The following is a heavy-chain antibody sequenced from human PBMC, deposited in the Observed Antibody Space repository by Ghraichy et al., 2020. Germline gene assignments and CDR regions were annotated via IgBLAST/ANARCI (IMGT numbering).Heavy chain of an antibody. CDR2: IYYSGST. V-gene: IGHV4-31*03. J-gene: IGHJ1*01. D-gene: IGHD4-17*01. CDR3: ARGITVTRAEYFQH. CDR1: GGSISSGGYY. Sequence: TPSLTCTVSGGSISSGGYYWSWIRQHPGKGLEWIGYIYYSGSTYYNPSLKSRVTISVDTSKNQFSLKLSSVTAADTAVYYCARGITVTRAEYFQHWGQGTLVTVSS.